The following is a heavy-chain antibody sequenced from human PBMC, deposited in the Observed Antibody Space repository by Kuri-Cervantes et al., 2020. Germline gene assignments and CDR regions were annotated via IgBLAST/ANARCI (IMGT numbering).Heavy chain of an antibody. D-gene: IGHD4-11*01. V-gene: IGHV4-34*01. CDR2: INHSGST. CDR1: GFTFSNAW. J-gene: IGHJ4*02. CDR3: ARGGAVTTDY. Sequence: GSLRLSCAASGFTFSNAWMSWIRQPPGKGLEWIGEINHSGSTNYNPSLKSRVTISVDTSKNQFSLKLSSVTAADTAVYYCARGGAVTTDYWGQGTLVTVSS.